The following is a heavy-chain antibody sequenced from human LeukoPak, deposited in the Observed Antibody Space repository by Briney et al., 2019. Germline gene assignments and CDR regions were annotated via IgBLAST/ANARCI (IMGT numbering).Heavy chain of an antibody. Sequence: SETLSLTCAVSGGSISSSSYYWGWIRQPPGKGLEWIGSIYYSGSTYYNPSLKSRVTISVDTSKNQFSLKLSSVTAADTAVYYCARDDNDFWSGKFDYWGQGTLVTVSS. D-gene: IGHD3-3*01. J-gene: IGHJ4*02. CDR1: GGSISSSSYY. CDR2: IYYSGST. CDR3: ARDDNDFWSGKFDY. V-gene: IGHV4-39*07.